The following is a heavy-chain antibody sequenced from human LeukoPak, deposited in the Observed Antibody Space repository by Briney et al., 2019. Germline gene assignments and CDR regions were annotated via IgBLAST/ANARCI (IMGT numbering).Heavy chain of an antibody. Sequence: GGSLRLSCAASGFTFSSYWMSWVRQAPGKGLEWVANIKQDGSEKYYVDSAKGRFTISRDNAKNSLYLQMNSLRAEDTAVYYCARDSSSWYWDAFDIWGQGTMVTVSS. CDR3: ARDSSSWYWDAFDI. D-gene: IGHD6-13*01. V-gene: IGHV3-7*01. CDR1: GFTFSSYW. CDR2: IKQDGSEK. J-gene: IGHJ3*02.